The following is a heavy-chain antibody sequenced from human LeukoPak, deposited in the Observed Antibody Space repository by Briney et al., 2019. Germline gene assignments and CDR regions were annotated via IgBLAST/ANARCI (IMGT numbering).Heavy chain of an antibody. Sequence: SETLSLTCTVSGVSIRSYYWSWIRQPAGKGLEWIGRFHTSGSTNYNPSLKSRVTISVDTSKNQFSLKLSSVTAADTAVYYCARQPKSCAPGIFITGKACWFDTWGQGTLVTVSP. D-gene: IGHD3-10*01. V-gene: IGHV4-4*07. J-gene: IGHJ5*02. CDR3: ARQPKSCAPGIFITGKACWFDT. CDR1: GVSIRSYY. CDR2: FHTSGST.